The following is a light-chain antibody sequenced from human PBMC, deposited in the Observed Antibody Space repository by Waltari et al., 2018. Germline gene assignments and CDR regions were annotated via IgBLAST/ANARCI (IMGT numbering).Light chain of an antibody. CDR2: DDN. V-gene: IGLV2-23*01. CDR3: CSYAGSYTWV. J-gene: IGLJ3*02. Sequence: QSALTQPASVSGSPGQSITISCTGTSSDVGNYNLVSWYQQYPGKAPKVMIYDDNRRPSGVSDRFSGPKSGSTASLTISGVQAEDEADYYCCSYAGSYTWVFGGGPKLTVL. CDR1: SSDVGNYNL.